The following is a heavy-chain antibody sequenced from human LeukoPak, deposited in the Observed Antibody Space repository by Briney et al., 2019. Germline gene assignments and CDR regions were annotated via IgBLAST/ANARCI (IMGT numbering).Heavy chain of an antibody. D-gene: IGHD3-3*01. V-gene: IGHV3-23*01. CDR3: AKSPYYDFWSGCSNWFDP. Sequence: GGSLRLSCAASGFTFSSYAMSWVRQAPGKGLEWVSAIGGSGGSTYYADSVKGRFTISRDNSKNTLYLQMNSLRAEDTAVYYCAKSPYYDFWSGCSNWFDPWGQGTLVTVSS. CDR1: GFTFSSYA. CDR2: IGGSGGST. J-gene: IGHJ5*02.